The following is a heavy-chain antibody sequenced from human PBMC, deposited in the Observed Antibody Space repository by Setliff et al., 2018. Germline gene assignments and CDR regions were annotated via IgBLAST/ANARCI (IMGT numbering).Heavy chain of an antibody. D-gene: IGHD6-19*01. CDR2: IYTSGST. CDR3: ARAISGWYSAYYYYMDV. CDR1: GGSVNSGYDY. J-gene: IGHJ6*03. Sequence: PSETLSLTCTVSGGSVNSGYDYWTWIRQPAGKGLEYIGHIYTSGSTSYNPSLKSRVTISLDTSKNQFSLNLSSVTATDTAVYYCARAISGWYSAYYYYMDVWGKGTTVTVSS. V-gene: IGHV4-61*09.